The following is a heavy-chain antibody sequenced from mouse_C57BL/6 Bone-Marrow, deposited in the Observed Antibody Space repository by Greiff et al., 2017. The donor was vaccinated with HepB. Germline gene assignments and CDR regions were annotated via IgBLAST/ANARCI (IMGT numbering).Heavy chain of an antibody. Sequence: EVQLQQSGGGLVKPGGSLKLSCAASGFTFSSYAMSWVRQTPEKRLEWVATISDGGSYTYYPDNVKGRFTISRDNAKNNLYLQMSHLKSEDTAMYYCARDPYYGSSVYWGQGTTLTVSS. CDR1: GFTFSSYA. J-gene: IGHJ2*01. D-gene: IGHD1-1*01. CDR2: ISDGGSYT. V-gene: IGHV5-4*01. CDR3: ARDPYYGSSVY.